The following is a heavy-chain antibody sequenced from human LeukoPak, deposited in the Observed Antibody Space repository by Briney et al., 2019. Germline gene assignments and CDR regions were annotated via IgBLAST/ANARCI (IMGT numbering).Heavy chain of an antibody. Sequence: GGSLRLSCAASGFTFSSYAMSWVCQAPGKGLEWVSDINGSGGSTYYADSVKGWFTISRDNSKNTLYLQMNSLRAEDTAVYYCAKVKAVAGKVFWYFDLWGRGTLVTVSS. CDR3: AKVKAVAGKVFWYFDL. D-gene: IGHD6-19*01. J-gene: IGHJ2*01. CDR1: GFTFSSYA. CDR2: INGSGGST. V-gene: IGHV3-23*01.